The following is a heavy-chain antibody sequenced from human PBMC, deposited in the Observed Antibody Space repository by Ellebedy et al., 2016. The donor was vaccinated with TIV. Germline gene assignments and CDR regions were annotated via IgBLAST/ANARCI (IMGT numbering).Heavy chain of an antibody. CDR2: INDGNGNT. D-gene: IGHD2-15*01. CDR1: GYNFISYT. V-gene: IGHV1-3*01. CDR3: ASDACHTFSGGRCYSHYYGMDV. Sequence: AASVKVSCKASGYNFISYTMHWVRQAPGQRLEWMGWINDGNGNTKYSQKFQGRVTITRDTSASTAYMELSSLRSEDTAVYYCASDACHTFSGGRCYSHYYGMDVWGQGTTVTVSS. J-gene: IGHJ6*02.